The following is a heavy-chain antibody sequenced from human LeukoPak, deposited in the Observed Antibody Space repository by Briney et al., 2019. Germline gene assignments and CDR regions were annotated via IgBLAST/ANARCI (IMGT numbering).Heavy chain of an antibody. CDR2: IKSKSDGGTT. CDR1: GFTFSNAW. Sequence: PGGSLRLSCAASGFTFSNAWMSWVRQAPGKGLEWVGRIKSKSDGGTTDYAAPVKGRFSISRDDSKNTVYLQMNSLKSEDTGVYYCTTAAYGSGSYGDWGQGTLVTVSS. V-gene: IGHV3-15*01. CDR3: TTAAYGSGSYGD. D-gene: IGHD3-10*01. J-gene: IGHJ4*02.